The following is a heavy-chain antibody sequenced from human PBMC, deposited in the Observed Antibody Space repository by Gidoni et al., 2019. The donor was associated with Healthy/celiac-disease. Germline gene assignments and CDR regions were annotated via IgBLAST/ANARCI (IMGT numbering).Heavy chain of an antibody. CDR3: ARQFRTKFDY. Sequence: QVQLQQWGAGLLKPSETLSLTCAVYGGSFSGYYWSWIRQPPGKGLEWIGEINHRGSTNYNPSLKSRVTISVDTSKNQFSLKLSSVTAADTAVYYCARQFRTKFDYWGQGTLVTVSS. CDR1: GGSFSGYY. CDR2: INHRGST. V-gene: IGHV4-34*01. D-gene: IGHD2-21*01. J-gene: IGHJ4*02.